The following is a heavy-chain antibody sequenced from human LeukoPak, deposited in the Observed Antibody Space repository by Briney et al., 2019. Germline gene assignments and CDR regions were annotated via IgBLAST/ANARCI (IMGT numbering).Heavy chain of an antibody. Sequence: GASVKVSCKVSGYTLTELSMHWVRQAPGKGFEWMGGFDPEDGETIYAQKCQGRVTITEDTSTDTAYMELSSLRSEDTAVYYCATGPAWEGAPGDYWGQGTLVTVSS. CDR1: GYTLTELS. CDR3: ATGPAWEGAPGDY. V-gene: IGHV1-24*01. J-gene: IGHJ4*02. D-gene: IGHD1-26*01. CDR2: FDPEDGET.